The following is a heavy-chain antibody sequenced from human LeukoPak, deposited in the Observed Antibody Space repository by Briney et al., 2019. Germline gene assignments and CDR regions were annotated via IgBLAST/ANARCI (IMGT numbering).Heavy chain of an antibody. J-gene: IGHJ4*02. CDR3: ARDRWRDGHKGL. D-gene: IGHD5-24*01. V-gene: IGHV1-69*05. Sequence: ASVKVSCKASGGTLSSYAISWVRQAPGQGLEWMGGIIPIFGTANYAQKFQGRVTITTDESTSTAYMELSSLRSEDTAVYYCARDRWRDGHKGLWGQGTLVTVSS. CDR1: GGTLSSYA. CDR2: IIPIFGTA.